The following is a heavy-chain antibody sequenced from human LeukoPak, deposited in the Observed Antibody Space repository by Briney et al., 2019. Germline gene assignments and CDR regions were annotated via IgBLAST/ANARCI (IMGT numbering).Heavy chain of an antibody. CDR3: ARDPGLVRGVIYPPWFDP. CDR1: GGSISSYY. Sequence: SETLSLTCTVSGGSISSYYWSWIRQPPGKGLEWIGYIYYSGSTNYNPSLKSRVTISVDTSKNQFSLKLSSVTAADTAVYYCARDPGLVRGVIYPPWFDPWGRGTLVTVSS. V-gene: IGHV4-59*01. D-gene: IGHD3-10*01. CDR2: IYYSGST. J-gene: IGHJ5*02.